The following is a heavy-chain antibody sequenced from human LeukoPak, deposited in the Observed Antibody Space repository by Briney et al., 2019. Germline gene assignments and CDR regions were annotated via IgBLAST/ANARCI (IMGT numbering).Heavy chain of an antibody. CDR1: GFTFSVAA. CDR2: IGASGEST. V-gene: IGHV3-23*01. CDR3: AKDIQLST. Sequence: GGSLRLSCAASGFTFSVAAMTGVRQAPGKGLEWVSLIGASGESTYYTDCVKGRFTISRDTSKNTLSLQMNSLRVEDTAMYFCAKDIQLSTWGLGTMVTVSS. J-gene: IGHJ3*01. D-gene: IGHD5-24*01.